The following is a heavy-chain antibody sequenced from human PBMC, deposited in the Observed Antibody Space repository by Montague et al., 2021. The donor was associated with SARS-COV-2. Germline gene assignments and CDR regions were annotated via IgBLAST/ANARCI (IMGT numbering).Heavy chain of an antibody. V-gene: IGHV4-34*01. Sequence: SETLSLTCAVYGGTFSGYYWNWIRQPPGKGLEWIGEINHSGTTNYNPSLKSRVTISVDTSKNQFSLKLSSVTAADTAVYYCARGVVVVVQRDYPARRGWFDPWGQGTLVSVSS. J-gene: IGHJ5*02. D-gene: IGHD2-15*01. CDR1: GGTFSGYY. CDR2: INHSGTT. CDR3: ARGVVVVVQRDYPARRGWFDP.